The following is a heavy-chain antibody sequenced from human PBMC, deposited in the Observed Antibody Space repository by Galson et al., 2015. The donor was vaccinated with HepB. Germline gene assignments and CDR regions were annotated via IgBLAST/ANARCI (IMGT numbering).Heavy chain of an antibody. Sequence: PALVKPTQTLTLTCTVSGFSLSNARMGVSWIRQPPGKALEWLAHIFSNDEKSYSTSLKSGLTISKDTSKSQVVLTMTNMDPVDTATYYCARQTYYYDSSGYPHYYGMDVWGQGTTVTVSS. V-gene: IGHV2-26*01. D-gene: IGHD3-22*01. CDR1: GFSLSNARMG. CDR2: IFSNDEK. CDR3: ARQTYYYDSSGYPHYYGMDV. J-gene: IGHJ6*02.